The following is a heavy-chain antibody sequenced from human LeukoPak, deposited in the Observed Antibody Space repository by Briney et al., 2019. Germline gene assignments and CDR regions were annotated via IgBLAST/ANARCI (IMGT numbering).Heavy chain of an antibody. D-gene: IGHD3-16*01. Sequence: GGSLRLSCAASGFSFDDYAMHWVRQAPGKGLEWVSGISWNSGSIGYADSVKGRFTISRDNAKNSLYLQMNSLRAEDMALYYCAKEGGASGFDLWGRGTLVTVSS. V-gene: IGHV3-9*03. CDR2: ISWNSGSI. CDR1: GFSFDDYA. J-gene: IGHJ2*01. CDR3: AKEGGASGFDL.